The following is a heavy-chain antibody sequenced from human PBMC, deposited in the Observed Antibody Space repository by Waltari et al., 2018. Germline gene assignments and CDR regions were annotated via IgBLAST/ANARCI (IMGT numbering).Heavy chain of an antibody. CDR3: ARVAMVRGVTNWFDP. J-gene: IGHJ5*02. Sequence: QVQLVQSGAEVKKPGSSVKVSCKASGGNFSSYTISWVRQAPGQGLEWMGRIIPILGIANYAQKFQGRVTITADKSTSTAYMELSSLRSEDTAVYYCARVAMVRGVTNWFDPWGQGTLVTVSS. CDR2: IIPILGIA. D-gene: IGHD3-10*01. V-gene: IGHV1-69*02. CDR1: GGNFSSYT.